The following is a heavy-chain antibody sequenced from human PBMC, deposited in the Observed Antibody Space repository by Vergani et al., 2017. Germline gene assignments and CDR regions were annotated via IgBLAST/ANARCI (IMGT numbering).Heavy chain of an antibody. J-gene: IGHJ4*02. CDR3: ARDDARFGQWLAGRLDY. Sequence: QVQLVESGGGVVQPGESLRLSCGASEFSFNFYDMHWVRHSPDRGLEWVAFIRYDGGDKYYVDSVKGRFTISRDNSKNTLYLQMNSLRAEDTAVYYCARDDARFGQWLAGRLDYWGQGTLVTVSS. V-gene: IGHV3-30*02. D-gene: IGHD6-19*01. CDR1: EFSFNFYD. CDR2: IRYDGGDK.